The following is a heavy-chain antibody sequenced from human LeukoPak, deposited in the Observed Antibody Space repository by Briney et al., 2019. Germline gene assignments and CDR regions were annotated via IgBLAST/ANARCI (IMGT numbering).Heavy chain of an antibody. CDR1: GGSFSGYY. V-gene: IGHV4-34*01. CDR2: INHSGST. J-gene: IGHJ5*02. CDR3: ARADPYYDTLPGGWFDP. D-gene: IGHD3-9*01. Sequence: MASETLSLTCAVYGGSFSGYYWSWIRQPPGKGLEWIGEINHSGSTNYNPSLKSRVTISVDTSKNQFPLKLSSVTAADTAVYYCARADPYYDTLPGGWFDPWGQGTLVTVSS.